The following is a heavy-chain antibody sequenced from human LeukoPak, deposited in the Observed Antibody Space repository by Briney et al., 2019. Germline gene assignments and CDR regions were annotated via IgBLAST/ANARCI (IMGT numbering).Heavy chain of an antibody. J-gene: IGHJ4*02. CDR1: GYTFPSYY. CDR2: INPSGGST. Sequence: ASVKVSCKASGYTFPSYYMHWVRQAPGQGLEWMGIINPSGGSTSYAQKFQGRVTMTRDTSTSTVFMELSSLRSEDTAVYYCATEVRQQLVRFPLDYWGQGTLVTVSS. D-gene: IGHD6-13*01. CDR3: ATEVRQQLVRFPLDY. V-gene: IGHV1-46*01.